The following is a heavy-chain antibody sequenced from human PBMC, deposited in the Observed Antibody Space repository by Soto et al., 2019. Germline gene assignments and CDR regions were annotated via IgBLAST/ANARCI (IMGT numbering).Heavy chain of an antibody. CDR2: IFSSGST. Sequence: SETLSLTCTVSGGSINTFYWGWVRQPAGKGLEWIGRIFSSGSTSFNPSLESRVAMSVDTSKNQFSLKLSSVTAADTAVYYCARYDSSGTWGQGTLVTVSS. CDR3: ARYDSSGT. D-gene: IGHD3-22*01. J-gene: IGHJ5*02. V-gene: IGHV4-4*07. CDR1: GGSINTFY.